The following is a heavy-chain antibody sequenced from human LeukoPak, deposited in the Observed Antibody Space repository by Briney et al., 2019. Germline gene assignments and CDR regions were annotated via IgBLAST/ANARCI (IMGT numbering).Heavy chain of an antibody. CDR3: ARDLTVAAMVRVYTSGDY. V-gene: IGHV1-18*01. CDR2: ISAYNGNT. Sequence: GASVKVSCKASGYTFTSYGISWVRQAPGQGLEWMGWISAYNGNTNYAQKLQGRVTMTTDTSTSTAYMELRSLRSDDTAVYYCARDLTVAAMVRVYTSGDYWGQGTLVTVSS. D-gene: IGHD3-10*01. CDR1: GYTFTSYG. J-gene: IGHJ4*02.